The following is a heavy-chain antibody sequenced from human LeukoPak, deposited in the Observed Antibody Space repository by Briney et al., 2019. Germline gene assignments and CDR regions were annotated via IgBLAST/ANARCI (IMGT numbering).Heavy chain of an antibody. CDR2: ISSSSSYT. CDR3: ATGIYYYYGMDV. J-gene: IGHJ6*04. CDR1: GFTFGDYY. D-gene: IGHD1-1*01. V-gene: IGHV3-11*06. Sequence: PGGSLRLSCAASGFTFGDYYMSWIRQAPGKGLEWVSYISSSSSYTNYADSVKGRFTISRDNAKNSLYLQMNSLGAEDTAVYYCATGIYYYYGMDVWGKGTTVTVSS.